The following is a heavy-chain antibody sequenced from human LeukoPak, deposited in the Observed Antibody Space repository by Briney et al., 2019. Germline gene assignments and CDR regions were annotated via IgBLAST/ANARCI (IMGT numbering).Heavy chain of an antibody. J-gene: IGHJ4*02. Sequence: GGSLRLSCAASGFTFSSYAMHWVRQAPGKGLEWVAVISYDGSNKYYADSVKGRFTISRDNSKNTLYLQMNSLKTEDTAVYYCTTWDSTNWGQGTLVTVSS. CDR3: TTWDSTN. CDR2: ISYDGSNK. CDR1: GFTFSSYA. D-gene: IGHD2/OR15-2a*01. V-gene: IGHV3-30-3*01.